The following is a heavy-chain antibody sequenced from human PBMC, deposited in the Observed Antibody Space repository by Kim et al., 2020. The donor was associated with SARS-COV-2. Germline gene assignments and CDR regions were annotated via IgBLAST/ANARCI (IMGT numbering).Heavy chain of an antibody. CDR1: GFTFSSYG. D-gene: IGHD3-10*01. V-gene: IGHV3-33*06. CDR3: AKGSARAEH. CDR2: IWYDGSNK. J-gene: IGHJ4*02. Sequence: GGSLRLSCAASGFTFSSYGMHWVRQAPGKGLEWVAVIWYDGSNKYYADSVKGRFTISRDNSKNTLYLQMHSLRAEDTAVYYCAKGSARAEHWGQGTLVTVSS.